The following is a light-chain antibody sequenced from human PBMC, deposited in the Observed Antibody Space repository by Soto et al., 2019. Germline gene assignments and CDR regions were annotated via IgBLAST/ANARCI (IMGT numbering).Light chain of an antibody. V-gene: IGLV8-61*01. J-gene: IGLJ1*01. CDR1: SGSVSTNYY. Sequence: QTVVTQEPSLSVSPGGTVTLTCGLSSGSVSTNYYPSWYQQTPGQAPRTLIYSTNTRSSGVPDRFSGSILGNKAALTITGAQADDDSDYYCMLYMGSGTYVFGIGNKVTVL. CDR2: STN. CDR3: MLYMGSGTYV.